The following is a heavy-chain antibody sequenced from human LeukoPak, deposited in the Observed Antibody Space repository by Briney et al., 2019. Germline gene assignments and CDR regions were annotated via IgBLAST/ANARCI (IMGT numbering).Heavy chain of an antibody. CDR1: GFTFSTYA. V-gene: IGHV3-23*01. CDR2: ISGSGGST. J-gene: IGHJ4*02. CDR3: AKEFPPNFPLYFFDY. D-gene: IGHD2-21*01. Sequence: PGGFLRLSCEASGFTFSTYAMTWVRQAPGKGLEWVSAISGSGGSTYYADSVKGRFTISRDNSKNTLHLQMNSLRAEDTAVYYCAKEFPPNFPLYFFDYWGQGTLVTVSS.